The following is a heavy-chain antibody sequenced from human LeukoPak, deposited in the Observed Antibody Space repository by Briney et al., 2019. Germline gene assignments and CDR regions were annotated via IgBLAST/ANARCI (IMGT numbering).Heavy chain of an antibody. D-gene: IGHD2-8*01. J-gene: IGHJ3*02. V-gene: IGHV4-61*02. CDR2: IYTSGRT. CDR1: GGSISSGSYY. CDR3: ARERTPYCTNGICYERFDAFDI. Sequence: SETLSLTCSVSGGSISSGSYYWSWTRQPAGKGLEWIGRIYTSGRTNFNPSLKSRVTISVDTSKNQFSLKLSSVTAADTAVYYCARERTPYCTNGICYERFDAFDIWGQGTMVTVSS.